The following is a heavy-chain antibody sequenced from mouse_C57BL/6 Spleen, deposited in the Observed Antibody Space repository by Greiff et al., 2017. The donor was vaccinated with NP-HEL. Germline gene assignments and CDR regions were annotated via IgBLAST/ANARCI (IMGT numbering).Heavy chain of an antibody. CDR3: IITTVVAPLGY. J-gene: IGHJ2*01. CDR2: IDPENGDT. Sequence: VQLQQSGAELVRPGASVKLSCTASGFNIKDDYMHWVKQRPEQGLEWIGWIDPENGDTEYASKFQGKATITADTSSNTAYLQLSSLTSEDTAVYYCIITTVVAPLGYWGQSTTLTVSS. CDR1: GFNIKDDY. V-gene: IGHV14-4*01. D-gene: IGHD1-1*01.